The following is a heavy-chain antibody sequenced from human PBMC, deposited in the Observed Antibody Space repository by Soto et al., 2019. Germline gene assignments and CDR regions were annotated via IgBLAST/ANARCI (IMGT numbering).Heavy chain of an antibody. V-gene: IGHV4-34*01. CDR2: INHSGST. J-gene: IGHJ4*02. CDR3: ARGDFAWEPSTDY. D-gene: IGHD3-3*01. Sequence: TLSLTCAVYGGSLSGYYWSWIRQPPGKGLEWIGEINHSGSTNYSPSLKSQVTILVDTSKNQFSLQLSSVTAADTAMYYCARGDFAWEPSTDYWGQGTLVTVSS. CDR1: GGSLSGYY.